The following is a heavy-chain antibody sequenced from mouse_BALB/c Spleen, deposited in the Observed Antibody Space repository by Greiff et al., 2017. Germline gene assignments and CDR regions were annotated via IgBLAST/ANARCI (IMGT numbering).Heavy chain of an antibody. CDR3: AKLDYGNSFDY. J-gene: IGHJ2*01. Sequence: EVKLMESGPGLVKPSQSLSLTCTVTGYSITSDYAWNWIRQFPGNKLEWMGYISYSGSTSYNPSLKSRISITRDTSKNQFFLQLNSVTTEDTATYYCAKLDYGNSFDYWGQGTTLTVSS. CDR1: GYSITSDYA. CDR2: ISYSGST. D-gene: IGHD2-1*01. V-gene: IGHV3-2*02.